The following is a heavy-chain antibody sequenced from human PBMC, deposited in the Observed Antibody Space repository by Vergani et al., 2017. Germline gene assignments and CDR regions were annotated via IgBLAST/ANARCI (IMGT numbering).Heavy chain of an antibody. CDR3: ARRGRDGYNVSGGDDY. CDR1: GYSFTSYW. D-gene: IGHD5-24*01. J-gene: IGHJ4*02. V-gene: IGHV5-51*01. Sequence: EVQLVPSGAEVKKPGESLKISCKGSGYSFTSYWIGWVRQMPGKGLEWMGIIYPGDSDTRYSPAFQGQVTISADKSISTVYLQWSSLKASDTAMYYCARRGRDGYNVSGGDDYWGQGTLVTVSS. CDR2: IYPGDSDT.